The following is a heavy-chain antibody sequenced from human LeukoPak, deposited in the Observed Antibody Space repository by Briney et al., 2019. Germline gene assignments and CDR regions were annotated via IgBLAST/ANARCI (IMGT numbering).Heavy chain of an antibody. V-gene: IGHV3-30*03. D-gene: IGHD6-19*01. CDR3: VQAHSSGWYNFDY. Sequence: GGSLRLSCAASGLTFRSYDIHWVRQAPGKGLEWVLLISYDGTNQYYADSVKGRFTISRDNSKNTVYLQMNSLRVEDTAVYYCVQAHSSGWYNFDYWGQGTLVTVSS. CDR1: GLTFRSYD. J-gene: IGHJ4*02. CDR2: ISYDGTNQ.